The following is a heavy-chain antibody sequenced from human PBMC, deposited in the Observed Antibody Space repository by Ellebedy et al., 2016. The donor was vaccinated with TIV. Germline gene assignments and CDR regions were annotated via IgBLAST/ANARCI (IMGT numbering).Heavy chain of an antibody. V-gene: IGHV3-9*01. J-gene: IGHJ4*02. CDR1: GFTFDDYA. Sequence: SLKISXAASGFTFDDYAMHWVRQAPGKGLEWVSGISWNSGSIGYADSVKGRFTISRDNSKNTLYLQMNSLRAEDTAVYYCAKDPVGYWGQGTLVTVSS. CDR3: AKDPVGY. CDR2: ISWNSGSI.